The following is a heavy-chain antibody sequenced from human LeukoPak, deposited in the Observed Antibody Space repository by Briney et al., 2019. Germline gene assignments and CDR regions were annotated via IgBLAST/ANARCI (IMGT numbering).Heavy chain of an antibody. CDR1: GFTFDDYA. V-gene: IGHV3-9*01. Sequence: PGGSLRLSCAASGFTFDDYAMHWVRHAPGKGLEWVSGISWNSGSIGYADSVKGRFTISRDNAKNSLYLQMNNLRAEDTAFYHCVFSSYGPYLYGINIWGHGTMVTVSS. D-gene: IGHD5-18*01. CDR2: ISWNSGSI. CDR3: VFSSYGPYLYGINI. J-gene: IGHJ3*02.